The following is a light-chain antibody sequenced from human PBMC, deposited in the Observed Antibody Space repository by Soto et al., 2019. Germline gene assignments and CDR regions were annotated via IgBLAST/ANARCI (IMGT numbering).Light chain of an antibody. CDR3: SSYRSNNTQYV. Sequence: QSVLTQPASVSGSPGQSITISCTGTGSDIGDYKYVSWYQQRPGKAPKLMIYEVSNRPSGVSNRFSGSKSGNTASLTISGLQADDEADYYCSSYRSNNTQYVLGTGTKVT. J-gene: IGLJ1*01. V-gene: IGLV2-14*01. CDR1: GSDIGDYKY. CDR2: EVS.